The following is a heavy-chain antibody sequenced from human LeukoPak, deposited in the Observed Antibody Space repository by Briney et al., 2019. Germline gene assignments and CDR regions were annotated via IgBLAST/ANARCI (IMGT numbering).Heavy chain of an antibody. D-gene: IGHD4-11*01. CDR2: IRYDGSNK. CDR1: GFTFSSYG. V-gene: IGHV3-30*02. J-gene: IGHJ4*02. Sequence: GALRLSCAASGFTFSSYGMHWVRQAPGKGLEWVAFIRYDGSNKYYADSVKGRFTISRDNSKNTLYLQMNSLRAEDTAVYYCAKVLEDYSKGGPFDYWGQGTLVTVSS. CDR3: AKVLEDYSKGGPFDY.